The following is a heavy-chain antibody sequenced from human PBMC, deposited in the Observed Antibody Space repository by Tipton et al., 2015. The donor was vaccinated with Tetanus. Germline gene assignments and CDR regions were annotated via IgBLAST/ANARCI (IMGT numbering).Heavy chain of an antibody. D-gene: IGHD2-8*01. Sequence: TLSLTCTVSGGSISSYYCSWVRQPLGKGLEWIGHTHYSGNTNYNSSLWSRVTISLDTSKNQFSLKLSSVTAADTAVYYCVANDGGLEHGQHWGQGTLVTVSS. CDR1: GGSISSYY. J-gene: IGHJ1*01. CDR2: THYSGNT. V-gene: IGHV4-59*01. CDR3: VANDGGLEHGQH.